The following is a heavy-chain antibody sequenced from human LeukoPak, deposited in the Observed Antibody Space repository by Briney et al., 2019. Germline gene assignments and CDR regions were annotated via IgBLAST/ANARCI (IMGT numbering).Heavy chain of an antibody. CDR1: SGSFSGYY. D-gene: IGHD2-21*01. V-gene: IGHV4-34*01. CDR2: INHSGST. Sequence: PSDTLSLPCALYSGSFSGYYWSGMRRPPGKPREWIGEINHSGSTNYPASLKSRVTISVDNSKNQFSLKLSCVSAADTAVYYCARGHQLLLYYFDYWGQGTLVTVSS. J-gene: IGHJ4*02. CDR3: ARGHQLLLYYFDY.